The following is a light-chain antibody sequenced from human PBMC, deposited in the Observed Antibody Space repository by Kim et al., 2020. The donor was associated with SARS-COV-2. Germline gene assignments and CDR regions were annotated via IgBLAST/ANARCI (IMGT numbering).Light chain of an antibody. CDR3: QQYDSYPWT. Sequence: ASVGDRVTITCRASQSISSWLAWYQQKPGKAPKLLIYKASSLESGVPSRFSGSGSGTEFTLTISSLQPDDFATYYCQQYDSYPWTFGQGTKVDIK. CDR2: KAS. V-gene: IGKV1-5*03. CDR1: QSISSW. J-gene: IGKJ1*01.